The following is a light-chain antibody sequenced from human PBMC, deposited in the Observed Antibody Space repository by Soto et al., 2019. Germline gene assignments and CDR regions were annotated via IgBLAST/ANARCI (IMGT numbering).Light chain of an antibody. Sequence: EIVLTQSPGTLSLSPGERATLSCRASQSVSSSYLAWYQQKPGQAPRLLIYGASSRATGIPDRFSGSGSGTDFTLTISRLEPEAFAVYYCQQYGSSPPSTFGQEPKVDIK. CDR3: QQYGSSPPST. J-gene: IGKJ1*01. CDR2: GAS. V-gene: IGKV3-20*01. CDR1: QSVSSSY.